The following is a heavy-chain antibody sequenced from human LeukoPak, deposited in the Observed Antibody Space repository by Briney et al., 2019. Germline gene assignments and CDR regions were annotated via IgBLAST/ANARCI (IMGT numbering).Heavy chain of an antibody. V-gene: IGHV4-59*01. CDR2: IYYSGST. D-gene: IGHD2-2*02. Sequence: KSSETLSLTCTVSGGSISSYYWSWIRQPPGKGLEWIGYIYYSGSTNYNPSLKSRVTISVDTSKNQFSLKLSSVTAADTAVYYCARGTGYCSSTSCYTGPEGYYMDVWGKGTTVTVSS. CDR3: ARGTGYCSSTSCYTGPEGYYMDV. CDR1: GGSISSYY. J-gene: IGHJ6*03.